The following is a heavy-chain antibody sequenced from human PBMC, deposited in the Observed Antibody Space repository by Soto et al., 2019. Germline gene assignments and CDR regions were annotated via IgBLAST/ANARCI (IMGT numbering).Heavy chain of an antibody. CDR2: ISAYNGNT. V-gene: IGHV1-18*01. CDR1: GYTFTSYG. J-gene: IGHJ6*02. Sequence: QVQLVQSGAEVKKPGASVKVSCKASGYTFTSYGISWVRQAPGQGLELVGWISAYNGNTIYAQKLQVRVTMTTDTSTSTAYVELRSLRSDDTAVYYCARVGYCSGGSCQNYYYYGMDVWGQGTTVTVSS. CDR3: ARVGYCSGGSCQNYYYYGMDV. D-gene: IGHD2-15*01.